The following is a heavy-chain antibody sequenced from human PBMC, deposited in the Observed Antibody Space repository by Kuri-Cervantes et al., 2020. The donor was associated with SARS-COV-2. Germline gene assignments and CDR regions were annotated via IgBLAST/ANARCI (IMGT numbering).Heavy chain of an antibody. V-gene: IGHV3-15*01. D-gene: IGHD3-10*01. J-gene: IGHJ6*02. CDR2: IKSKTDGGTT. CDR1: GFTFSNAW. Sequence: GGSLRLSCVASGFTFSNAWMSWVRQAPGKGLEWVGRIKSKTDGGTTDYAAPVKGRFTISRDNAKNSLYLQMNSLRAEDTAVYYCARGRMVRGVRGYGMDVWGQGTTVTVSS. CDR3: ARGRMVRGVRGYGMDV.